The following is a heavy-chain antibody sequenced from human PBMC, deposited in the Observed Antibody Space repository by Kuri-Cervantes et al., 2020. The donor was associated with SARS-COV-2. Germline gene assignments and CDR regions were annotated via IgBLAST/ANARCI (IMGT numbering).Heavy chain of an antibody. Sequence: GESLKISCAASGFTFSSYGMHWVRQAPGKGLEWVAVIWYDGSNKYYADSVKGRFTISRDNSKNTLYLQMNSLRAEDTAMYYCARAEGYYDILTGHHFDYWGQGTLVTVSS. D-gene: IGHD3-9*01. CDR1: GFTFSSYG. CDR2: IWYDGSNK. V-gene: IGHV3-33*01. CDR3: ARAEGYYDILTGHHFDY. J-gene: IGHJ4*02.